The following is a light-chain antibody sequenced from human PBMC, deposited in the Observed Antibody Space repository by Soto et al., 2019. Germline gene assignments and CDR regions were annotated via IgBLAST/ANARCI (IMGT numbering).Light chain of an antibody. J-gene: IGLJ3*02. Sequence: QSALTQPASVSGSPGQSITISCTGTNSNVGSYNLVSWYQQPPGEAPKLMIYERSQRPSGVSNRFSGSKSGNTASLTISGLQAEDEADYYCCSYAGSSTWLFGGGTQLTVL. V-gene: IGLV2-23*01. CDR2: ERS. CDR1: NSNVGSYNL. CDR3: CSYAGSSTWL.